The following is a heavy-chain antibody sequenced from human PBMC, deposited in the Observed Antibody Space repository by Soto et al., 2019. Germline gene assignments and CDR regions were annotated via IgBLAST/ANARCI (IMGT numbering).Heavy chain of an antibody. Sequence: SETLSLTCTVSGGSISSSSYYWGWIRQPPGKGLEWIGSIYYSGSTYYNPSLKSRVTISVDTSKNQFSLKLSSVTAADTAVYYCARHRAEVVATPRDGYYCYYGMDVWGQGTTVTVSS. D-gene: IGHD5-12*01. V-gene: IGHV4-39*01. CDR1: GGSISSSSYY. J-gene: IGHJ6*02. CDR3: ARHRAEVVATPRDGYYCYYGMDV. CDR2: IYYSGST.